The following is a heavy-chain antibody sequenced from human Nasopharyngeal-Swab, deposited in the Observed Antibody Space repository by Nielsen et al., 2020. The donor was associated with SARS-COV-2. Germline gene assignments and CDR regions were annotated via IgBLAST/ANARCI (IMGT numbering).Heavy chain of an antibody. CDR2: IYYSGST. J-gene: IGHJ4*02. CDR1: GGSISSGGYY. CDR3: ARSIVVVPAGFDY. V-gene: IGHV4-31*03. Sequence: SETLSLTCTVSGGSISSGGYYWSWIRQHPGKGLEWIGYIYYSGSTYYNPSLKSRVTISVDTSKNQFSLKLSSVTAADTAVYYCARSIVVVPAGFDYWGQGTLVTVSS. D-gene: IGHD2-2*01.